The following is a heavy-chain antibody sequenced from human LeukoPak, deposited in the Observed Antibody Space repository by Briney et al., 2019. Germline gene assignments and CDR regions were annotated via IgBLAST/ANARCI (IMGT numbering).Heavy chain of an antibody. D-gene: IGHD6-13*01. CDR2: IYYNGAT. V-gene: IGHV4-31*03. CDR1: GGSITSDAFY. CDR3: TTNAAALDY. J-gene: IGHJ4*02. Sequence: PSETLSLTCTVSGGSITSDAFYWTWIRQHPRTGLEWIGYIYYNGATYYNPSFKSRVAISLDTSKNHFSLELTSVTAADTAVYYCTTNAAALDYWGQGTLVTVSS.